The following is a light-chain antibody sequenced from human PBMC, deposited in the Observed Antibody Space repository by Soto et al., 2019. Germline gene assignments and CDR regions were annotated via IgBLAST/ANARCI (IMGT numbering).Light chain of an antibody. V-gene: IGKV1-33*01. CDR2: DAS. CDR1: QDISNC. Sequence: DIQMTQSPSSLSASVGDRVTITCQASQDISNCLNWYQQKPGRAPKLLIYDASKLETGVPSRFSGGGSGTDFTFTISSLQPEDIGTYYCQQCDTLPFTFGPGTKVDIK. CDR3: QQCDTLPFT. J-gene: IGKJ3*01.